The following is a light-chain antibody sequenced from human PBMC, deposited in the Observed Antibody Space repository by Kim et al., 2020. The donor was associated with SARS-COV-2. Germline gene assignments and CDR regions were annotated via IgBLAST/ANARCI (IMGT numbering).Light chain of an antibody. V-gene: IGKV3-15*01. CDR2: GAS. CDR3: HQYNNWPLT. Sequence: VSPGEGATLSCRASQSVSSSLVWYQQKPGQAPRLLIYGASTRATGIPGRFSGSGSGTEFSLTITSLQSEDFVVYYCHQYNNWPLTFGGGTKVDIK. CDR1: QSVSSS. J-gene: IGKJ4*01.